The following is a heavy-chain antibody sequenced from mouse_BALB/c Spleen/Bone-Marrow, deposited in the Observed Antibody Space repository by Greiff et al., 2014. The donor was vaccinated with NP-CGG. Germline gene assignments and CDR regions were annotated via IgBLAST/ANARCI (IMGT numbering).Heavy chain of an antibody. V-gene: IGHV1-14*01. CDR1: GYTFTSYV. J-gene: IGHJ4*01. CDR2: INPYNDGT. CDR3: ARGITWAMDY. Sequence: EVKLKQSGPELVKPGASVKMSCKASGYTFTSYVMNWVKKKPGQGLEWIGYINPYNDGTKYNEKFKGKATLTSDESSSTAHMELSSLTSEDSAVYYCARGITWAMDYWGQGTSVTVSS. D-gene: IGHD1-1*01.